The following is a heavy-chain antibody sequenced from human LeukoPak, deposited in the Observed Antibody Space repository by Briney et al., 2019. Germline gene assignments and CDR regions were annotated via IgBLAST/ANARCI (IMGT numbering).Heavy chain of an antibody. CDR1: GFSFSSYA. D-gene: IGHD3-22*01. Sequence: GGSLRLSCAASGFSFSSYAMSWVRQAPGKGLEWVSSISSSSSYIYYADSVKGRFTISRDNAKNSLYLQMNSLRAEDTAVYYCARVSHDSSGYWYWGQGTLVTVSS. CDR3: ARVSHDSSGYWY. CDR2: ISSSSSYI. V-gene: IGHV3-21*01. J-gene: IGHJ4*02.